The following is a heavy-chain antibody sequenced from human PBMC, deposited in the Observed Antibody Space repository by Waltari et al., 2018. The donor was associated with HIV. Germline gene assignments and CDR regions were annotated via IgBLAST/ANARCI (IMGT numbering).Heavy chain of an antibody. D-gene: IGHD3-16*01. Sequence: QIQLVESGGEMKKTGASVKVSCKASGYSFRSYSISWVRQAPGQCLEWMGWISGYNYNTKYAEKFQGRVTMTTDTSTSTAYMELRNLRSDDTAMYYCARVESMLRVVHFDYWGQGTLVTVSS. CDR1: GYSFRSYS. CDR2: ISGYNYNT. J-gene: IGHJ4*02. V-gene: IGHV1-18*04. CDR3: ARVESMLRVVHFDY.